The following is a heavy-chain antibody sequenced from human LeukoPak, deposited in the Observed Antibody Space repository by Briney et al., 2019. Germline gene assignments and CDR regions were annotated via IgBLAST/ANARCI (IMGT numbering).Heavy chain of an antibody. CDR2: ISAYNGNT. V-gene: IGHV1-18*01. D-gene: IGHD3-10*02. CDR3: ASVLFDYGYGMDV. CDR1: GYTFTSYG. J-gene: IGHJ6*02. Sequence: ASVKVSCKASGYTFTSYGISWVRQAPGQGLEWMGWISAYNGNTNYAQKLQGRVTMTTDTSTSTACMELRSLRSDDTAVYYCASVLFDYGYGMDVWGQGTTVTVSS.